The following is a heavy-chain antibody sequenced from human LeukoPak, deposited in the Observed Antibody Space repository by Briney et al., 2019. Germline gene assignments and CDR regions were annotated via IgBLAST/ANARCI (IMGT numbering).Heavy chain of an antibody. CDR1: GGSISSYY. V-gene: IGHV4-59*01. Sequence: PSETLSLTCTVSGGSISSYYWSWIRQPPGKGLEWIGYIYYSGSTNYNPSLKSRVTISVDTSKNQFSLKLSSLTAADTAVYYCARDYGSGYWGQGTLVTVSS. D-gene: IGHD3-10*01. J-gene: IGHJ4*02. CDR2: IYYSGST. CDR3: ARDYGSGY.